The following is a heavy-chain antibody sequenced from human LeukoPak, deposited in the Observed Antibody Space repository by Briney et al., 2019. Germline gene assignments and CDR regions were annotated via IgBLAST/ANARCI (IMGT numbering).Heavy chain of an antibody. CDR1: GFTFSNYG. D-gene: IGHD3-3*01. Sequence: PGGCLRLSCAASGFTFSNYGMHWVRQAPGKGLEWVAFIRYDGSNKYYADSVKGRFTISRDNSKNTLYVQMNSLTTEDTAVYYCAKGDGFGTDHWGQGTLVTVSS. CDR3: AKGDGFGTDH. V-gene: IGHV3-30*02. J-gene: IGHJ4*02. CDR2: IRYDGSNK.